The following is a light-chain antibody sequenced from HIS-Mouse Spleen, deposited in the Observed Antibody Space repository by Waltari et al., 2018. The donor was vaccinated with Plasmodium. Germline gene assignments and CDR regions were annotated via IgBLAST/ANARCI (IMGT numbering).Light chain of an antibody. Sequence: IVMTQSPATLSVSPGERATLSCRASQSVSSNLAWYQQKPGQAPRPPIYGASTRATGIPARFSGSGSGTEFTLTISSMQSEDFAVYYCQQYNNWPPWTFGQGTKVEIK. CDR1: QSVSSN. J-gene: IGKJ1*01. CDR2: GAS. CDR3: QQYNNWPPWT. V-gene: IGKV3-15*01.